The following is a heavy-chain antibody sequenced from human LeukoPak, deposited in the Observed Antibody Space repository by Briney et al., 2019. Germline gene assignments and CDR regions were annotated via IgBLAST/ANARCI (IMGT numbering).Heavy chain of an antibody. Sequence: GGSLRLSCAASGFTFSSYWMHWVRQAPGKGLVWVSRINSDGSSTSYADSVKGRFTISRDNAKNTLYLQMNSLRAEDTAVYYSARCLRTCHGNYWGQGTLVTVSS. J-gene: IGHJ4*02. D-gene: IGHD3-16*01. CDR3: ARCLRTCHGNY. V-gene: IGHV3-74*01. CDR1: GFTFSSYW. CDR2: INSDGSST.